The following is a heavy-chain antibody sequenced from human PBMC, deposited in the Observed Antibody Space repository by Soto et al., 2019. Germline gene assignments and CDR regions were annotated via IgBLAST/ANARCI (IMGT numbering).Heavy chain of an antibody. Sequence: GWSLRLSCASSGFIFISYAMRWVCQAPGKGLEWVSAISGSDGSTYYADSVKGRFTISRDNSRNTLYLQMNSLRAEDTAVYYCAKDGVAHIPLYTSGSSYDHWGQGTLVTVSS. CDR2: ISGSDGST. V-gene: IGHV3-23*01. CDR1: GFIFISYA. J-gene: IGHJ4*02. CDR3: AKDGVAHIPLYTSGSSYDH. D-gene: IGHD3-22*01.